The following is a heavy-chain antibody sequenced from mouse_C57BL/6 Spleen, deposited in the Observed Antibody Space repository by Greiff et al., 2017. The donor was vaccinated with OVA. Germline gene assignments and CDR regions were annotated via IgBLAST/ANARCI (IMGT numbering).Heavy chain of an antibody. CDR3: ARVYYGYDVGYFDV. CDR2: IWTGGGT. J-gene: IGHJ1*03. Sequence: VQLQQSGPGLVAPSQSLSITCTVSGFSLTSYAISWVRQPPGKGLEWLGVIWTGGGTNYNSALKSRMSIRTDNSKSQVFLKMNSLQTDDTARYYCARVYYGYDVGYFDVWGTGTTVTVSS. CDR1: GFSLTSYA. V-gene: IGHV2-9-1*01. D-gene: IGHD2-2*01.